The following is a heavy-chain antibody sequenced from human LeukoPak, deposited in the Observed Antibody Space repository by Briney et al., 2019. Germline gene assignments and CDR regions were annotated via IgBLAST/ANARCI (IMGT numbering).Heavy chain of an antibody. V-gene: IGHV4-4*07. CDR2: ISSSGST. CDR1: GGSISSYY. Sequence: SETLSLTCTVSGGSISSYYWSWIRQPAGKGLEWIGRISSSGSTNYNPSLKSRVTMSVDTSKNQFSLKLTSMTAADTAVYYCARDPGLPGRYYFDYWGQGTLVTVSS. J-gene: IGHJ4*02. D-gene: IGHD4-11*01. CDR3: ARDPGLPGRYYFDY.